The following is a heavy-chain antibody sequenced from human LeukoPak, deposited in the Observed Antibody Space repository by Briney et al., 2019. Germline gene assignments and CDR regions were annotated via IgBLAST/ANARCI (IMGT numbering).Heavy chain of an antibody. Sequence: SETLSLTCTVSGGSISSYYWSWIRPPPGKGLEWIGYIYYSGSTNYNPSLKSRVTISVDTSKNQFSLKLSSVTAADTAVYYCARHSLYCGGDCYPYHFDYWGQGTLVTVSS. CDR3: ARHSLYCGGDCYPYHFDY. CDR2: IYYSGST. D-gene: IGHD2-21*02. J-gene: IGHJ4*02. V-gene: IGHV4-59*08. CDR1: GGSISSYY.